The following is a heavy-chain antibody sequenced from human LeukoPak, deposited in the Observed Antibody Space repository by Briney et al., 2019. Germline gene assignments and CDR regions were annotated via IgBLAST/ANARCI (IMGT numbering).Heavy chain of an antibody. Sequence: GGSLRLSCAASGFTFSSYWMHWVRQAPGKGLVWVSRINSDGSSTSYADSVKGRFTISRDNAKNTLYLQMNSLRAEDTAVYYCAKGTGPEAEYFQHWGQGTLVTVSS. V-gene: IGHV3-74*01. CDR2: INSDGSST. CDR3: AKGTGPEAEYFQH. J-gene: IGHJ1*01. CDR1: GFTFSSYW. D-gene: IGHD1-1*01.